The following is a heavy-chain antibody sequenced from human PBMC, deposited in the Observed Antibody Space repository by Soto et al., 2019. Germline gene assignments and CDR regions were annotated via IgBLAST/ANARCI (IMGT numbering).Heavy chain of an antibody. J-gene: IGHJ4*02. D-gene: IGHD2-2*01. CDR2: IIPIFGTA. CDR1: GGTFNNYV. Sequence: QVQLVQSGAEVKKPGSSVKVSCRASGGTFNNYVINWVRQAPGQGLEWMAGIIPIFGTANYAQKFQGRVTITADKSTRTAYMELNSLRSEDTAVYYCAGRCDGTTCLGHLDYWGQGTLVTVAS. CDR3: AGRCDGTTCLGHLDY. V-gene: IGHV1-69*06.